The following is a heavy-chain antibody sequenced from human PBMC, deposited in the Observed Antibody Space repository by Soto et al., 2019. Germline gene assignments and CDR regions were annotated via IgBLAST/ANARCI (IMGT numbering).Heavy chain of an antibody. J-gene: IGHJ4*02. CDR3: AKVPTYSYGQFDY. CDR1: GFTFSSYG. D-gene: IGHD5-18*01. CDR2: ISYDGGNK. V-gene: IGHV3-30*18. Sequence: HPGGSLRLSCAASGFTFSSYGMHWVRQAPGKGLEWVAVISYDGGNKYYADSVKGRFTISRDNSKNTLYLQMNSLRAEDTAVYYCAKVPTYSYGQFDYWGQGTLVTVSS.